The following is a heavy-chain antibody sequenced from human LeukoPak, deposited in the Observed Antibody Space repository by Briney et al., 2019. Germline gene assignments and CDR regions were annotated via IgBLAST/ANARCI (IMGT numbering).Heavy chain of an antibody. CDR3: ARGYVYDYVWGSYRRQYYFDY. CDR1: GGSISSVNL. D-gene: IGHD3-16*02. V-gene: IGHV4-4*02. J-gene: IGHJ4*02. Sequence: SETLSLTCAVSGGSISSVNLWSWVRQPPGKGLEWVGEMYLSGTTTYNPSLRGRVTISIDKSKNQLSLKLSSVTAADTAVYYCARGYVYDYVWGSYRRQYYFDYWGQGTLVTVSS. CDR2: MYLSGTT.